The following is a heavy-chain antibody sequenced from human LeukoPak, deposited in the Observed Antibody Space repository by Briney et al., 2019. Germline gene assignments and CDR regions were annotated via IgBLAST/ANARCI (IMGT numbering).Heavy chain of an antibody. J-gene: IGHJ4*02. CDR2: INPNSGGT. CDR3: ATGGYCSGGSCYSRPLDY. Sequence: ASVKVSCKASGYTFTGYYMHWVRQAPGQGLEWMGWINPNSGGTNYAQKFQGRVTMTRDTSISTAYMELSGLRSDDTAVYYCATGGYCSGGSCYSRPLDYWGQGTLVTVSS. V-gene: IGHV1-2*02. D-gene: IGHD2-15*01. CDR1: GYTFTGYY.